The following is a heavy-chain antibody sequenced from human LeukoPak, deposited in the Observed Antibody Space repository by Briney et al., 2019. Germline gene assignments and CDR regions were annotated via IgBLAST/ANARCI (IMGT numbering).Heavy chain of an antibody. CDR2: INTNTGNP. CDR1: GYTFTSYA. D-gene: IGHD3-22*01. Sequence: ASVKVSCKASGYTFTSYAMNWVRQAPGQGLEWMGWINTNTGNPTYAQGFTGRFVFSLDTSVSTAYLQISSLKAGDTAVYYCARGRLGPTYYYDSSGYYFDYWGQGTLVTVSS. V-gene: IGHV7-4-1*02. CDR3: ARGRLGPTYYYDSSGYYFDY. J-gene: IGHJ4*02.